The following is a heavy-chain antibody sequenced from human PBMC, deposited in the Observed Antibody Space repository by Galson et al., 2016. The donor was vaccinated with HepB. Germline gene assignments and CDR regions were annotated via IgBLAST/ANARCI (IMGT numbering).Heavy chain of an antibody. CDR1: GGSISRGVYY. Sequence: LSLTCTVSGGSISRGVYYWNWIRQHPGKGLEWIGYTDNSGSTYYNPSLERRIALSVDTSQNQFSLNLTSVTAADTAVYYCARGTSSPYYDILTGPSPWFDPWGQGTLVTVSS. D-gene: IGHD3-9*01. J-gene: IGHJ5*02. CDR2: TDNSGST. CDR3: ARGTSSPYYDILTGPSPWFDP. V-gene: IGHV4-31*03.